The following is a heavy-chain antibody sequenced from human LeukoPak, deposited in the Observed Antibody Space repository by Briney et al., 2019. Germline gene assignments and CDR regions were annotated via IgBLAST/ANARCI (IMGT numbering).Heavy chain of an antibody. D-gene: IGHD3-10*01. J-gene: IGHJ4*02. CDR1: GFTFRSYG. CDR3: AKDVRALNNYGSGSSGFY. Sequence: GRSLRLSCAASGFTFRSYGMHGVRQAPGKGREWGAVISYDGSNKYYADPVKGRFTISRDNSKNTLYLQMNSLRVEDTAVYYCAKDVRALNNYGSGSSGFYWGQGTLVTVSS. CDR2: ISYDGSNK. V-gene: IGHV3-30*18.